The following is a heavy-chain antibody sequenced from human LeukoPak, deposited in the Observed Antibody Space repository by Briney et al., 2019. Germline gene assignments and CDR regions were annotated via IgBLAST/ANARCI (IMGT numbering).Heavy chain of an antibody. Sequence: SETLSLTSAVYGGSFSGYYWSWIRQPPGKGLEWIGEINHSGSTNYNPSLKSRVTISVDTSKNQFSLKLSSVTAADTAVYYCARGEVVVVVAATGNYYYYYMDVWGKGTTVTVS. CDR1: GGSFSGYY. CDR3: ARGEVVVVVAATGNYYYYYMDV. CDR2: INHSGST. D-gene: IGHD2-15*01. J-gene: IGHJ6*03. V-gene: IGHV4-34*01.